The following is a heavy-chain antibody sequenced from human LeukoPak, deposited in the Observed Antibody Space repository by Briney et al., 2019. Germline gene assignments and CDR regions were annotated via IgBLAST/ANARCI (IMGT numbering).Heavy chain of an antibody. CDR1: GFTFSSYG. CDR2: IWYDGSNK. J-gene: IGHJ4*02. CDR3: AKDSNPMARDYFDY. Sequence: GGSLRLSCAASGFTFSSYGMHWVRQAPGKGLEWVAVIWYDGSNKYYADSVKGRFTISRDNSKNTLHLQINSLRAEDTAVYYCAKDSNPMARDYFDYWGQGTLVTASS. D-gene: IGHD3-10*01. V-gene: IGHV3-33*06.